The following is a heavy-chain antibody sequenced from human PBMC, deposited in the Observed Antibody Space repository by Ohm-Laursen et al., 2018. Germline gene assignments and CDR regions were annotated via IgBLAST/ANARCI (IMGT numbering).Heavy chain of an antibody. D-gene: IGHD3-10*01. CDR1: GGSISSYY. V-gene: IGHV4-4*07. J-gene: IGHJ5*02. Sequence: TLSLTCAVSGGSISSYYWGWIRQPAGEGLEWIGRIYTSGSTNYNPSLKSRVTISVDTSKNQFSLKVRSVTAADTAVYYCARDRGDKYNWFDPWGQGTLVTVSS. CDR2: IYTSGST. CDR3: ARDRGDKYNWFDP.